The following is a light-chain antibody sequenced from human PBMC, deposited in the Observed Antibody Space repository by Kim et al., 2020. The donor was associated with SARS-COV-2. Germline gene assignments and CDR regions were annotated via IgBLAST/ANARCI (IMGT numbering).Light chain of an antibody. Sequence: ASVGDRVTITCRASESITNYLAWFQQKPGRPPHLLIYAASGLHSGVPSRFSGSGSGTDFTLTINSLQPEDAATYYCQKYDGAPYSFGQGTKLEI. CDR2: AAS. CDR3: QKYDGAPYS. CDR1: ESITNY. J-gene: IGKJ2*01. V-gene: IGKV1-27*01.